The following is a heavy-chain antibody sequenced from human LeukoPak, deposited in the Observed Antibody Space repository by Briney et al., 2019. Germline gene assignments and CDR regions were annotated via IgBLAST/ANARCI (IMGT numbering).Heavy chain of an antibody. D-gene: IGHD4-23*01. J-gene: IGHJ4*02. CDR3: ARDTPRDYGGAPAPFDY. CDR1: GGSISSSSYY. CDR2: IYYSGST. V-gene: IGHV4-39*07. Sequence: SETLSLTCTVSGGSISSSSYYWGWVRQPPGKGLEWIVSIYYSGSTYYNPSLKSRVTISVDTSKNQFSLKLSSVTAADTAVYYCARDTPRDYGGAPAPFDYWGQGTLVTVSS.